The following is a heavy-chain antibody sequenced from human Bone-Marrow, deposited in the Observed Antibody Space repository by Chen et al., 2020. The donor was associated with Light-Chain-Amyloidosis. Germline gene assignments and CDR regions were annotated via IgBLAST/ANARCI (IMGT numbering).Heavy chain of an antibody. J-gene: IGHJ2*01. Sequence: QVQLVESGGGVVQPGRSLRLSCAASGFTFSSYGMHWVRQAPGKGLEWVAVIWYDGSNKYYADSVKGRFTISRDNSKNTLYLQMNSLRAEDTAVYYCARGGFKGDRGYFDLWGRGTLVTVSS. CDR3: ARGGFKGDRGYFDL. D-gene: IGHD3-16*01. CDR2: IWYDGSNK. V-gene: IGHV3-33*01. CDR1: GFTFSSYG.